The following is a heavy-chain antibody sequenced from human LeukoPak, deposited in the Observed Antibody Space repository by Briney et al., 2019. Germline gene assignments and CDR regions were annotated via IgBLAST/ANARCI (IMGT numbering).Heavy chain of an antibody. J-gene: IGHJ4*02. CDR3: ARGTLLTGYYFDY. V-gene: IGHV3-48*03. Sequence: SGGSLRLSCAASGFTFSSYEMNWVRQAPGKGLEWVSYISSSGSTIYYADSVRGRFTISRDNAKNSLYLQMNSLRAEDTAVYYCARGTLLTGYYFDYWGQGTLVTVSS. CDR2: ISSSGSTI. CDR1: GFTFSSYE. D-gene: IGHD3-9*01.